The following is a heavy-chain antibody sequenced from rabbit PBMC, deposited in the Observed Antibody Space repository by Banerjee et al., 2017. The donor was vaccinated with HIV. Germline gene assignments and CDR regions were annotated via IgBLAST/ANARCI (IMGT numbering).Heavy chain of an antibody. CDR1: GFDFSSSYY. D-gene: IGHD4-1*01. CDR2: IYAGNGGDT. CDR3: ARDLAGVIGWNFNL. V-gene: IGHV1S40*01. Sequence: QSLEESRGDLVQPGASLTLTCTASGFDFSSSYYMCWVRQAPGKGLEWITCIYAGNGGDTYYASWAKGRFTISKTSWTTVTLQMTSLTAADTATYFCARDLAGVIGWNFNLWGQGTLVTVS. J-gene: IGHJ4*01.